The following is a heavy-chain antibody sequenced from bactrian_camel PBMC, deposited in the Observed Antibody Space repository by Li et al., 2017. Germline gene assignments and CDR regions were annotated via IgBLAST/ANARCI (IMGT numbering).Heavy chain of an antibody. J-gene: IGHJ4*01. D-gene: IGHD6*01. CDR3: AEGRGSRGEHCYSLNY. Sequence: HVQLVESGGGSVQAGGSLTLSCAAGRYTYKRNCMGWFRQRPGKDREGLAVPWIGGATTTYADSVKGRFTISQDKAKNTVYLQMNNLQPEDTAMYYCAEGRGSRGEHCYSLNYWGQGTQVTVSS. V-gene: IGHV3S1*01. CDR1: RYTYKRNC. CDR2: PWIGGATT.